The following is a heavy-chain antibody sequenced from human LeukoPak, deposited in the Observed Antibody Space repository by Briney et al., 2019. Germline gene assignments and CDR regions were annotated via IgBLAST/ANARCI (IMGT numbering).Heavy chain of an antibody. CDR3: ARQAAAAYYYDSSGYYGEAFDI. CDR2: IYPGDSDT. J-gene: IGHJ3*02. CDR1: GYSFTSYW. D-gene: IGHD3-22*01. Sequence: GESLKISCKGSGYSFTSYWIGWVRQMPGKGLEGMVIIYPGDSDTKYSPSFQGQGTISADKSISTAYLQWSSLKASDTAMYYCARQAAAAYYYDSSGYYGEAFDIWGQGTMVTVSS. V-gene: IGHV5-51*01.